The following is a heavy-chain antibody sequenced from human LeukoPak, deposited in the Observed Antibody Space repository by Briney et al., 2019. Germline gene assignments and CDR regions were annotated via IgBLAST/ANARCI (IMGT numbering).Heavy chain of an antibody. V-gene: IGHV3-74*01. J-gene: IGHJ4*02. D-gene: IGHD6-19*01. CDR1: GFTFSSYW. CDR2: ISSDGRST. CDR3: ARDSQWSFER. Sequence: PGGSLRLSCAASGFTFSSYWMHWVRHAPGKGLVWVSCISSDGRSTSYADSVKGRFTISRDNAKNTVYLQMDGLRAEDTAVYYCARDSQWSFERWGQGSLVTVSS.